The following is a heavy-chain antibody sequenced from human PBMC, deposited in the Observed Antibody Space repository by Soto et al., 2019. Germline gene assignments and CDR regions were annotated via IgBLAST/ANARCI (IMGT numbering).Heavy chain of an antibody. CDR3: ASSVVVPSTMNYFEY. CDR1: GYSFSNYW. V-gene: IGHV5-51*01. D-gene: IGHD2-15*01. J-gene: IGHJ4*02. Sequence: GESLKISCKGSGYSFSNYWIAWVRQMPGKGLEWMGIIFPADSDTKYSPSFQGQVTISADKSISTAYLQWSSLKASDTAMYYCASSVVVPSTMNYFEYWGQGSLVTRSS. CDR2: IFPADSDT.